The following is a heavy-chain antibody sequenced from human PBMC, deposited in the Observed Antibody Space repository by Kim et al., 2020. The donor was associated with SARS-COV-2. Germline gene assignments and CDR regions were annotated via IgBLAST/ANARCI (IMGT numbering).Heavy chain of an antibody. Sequence: ASVKVSCKASGYTFTSYGISWVRQTPGQGLEWMGWISAYNGNTNYAQKLQGRVTMTTDTSTSTAYMELRSLRSNDTAVYYCARDLVRGYNYNYYYGMDVWGQGTTVTVSS. CDR3: ARDLVRGYNYNYYYGMDV. CDR2: ISAYNGNT. CDR1: GYTFTSYG. D-gene: IGHD5-12*01. V-gene: IGHV1-18*04. J-gene: IGHJ6*02.